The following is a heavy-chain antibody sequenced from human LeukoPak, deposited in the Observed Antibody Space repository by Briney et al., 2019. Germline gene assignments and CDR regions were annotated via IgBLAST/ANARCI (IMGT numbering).Heavy chain of an antibody. CDR3: AKRGEGGYYPPH. CDR1: GFIFSNYG. J-gene: IGHJ4*02. CDR2: ISSSGTRT. D-gene: IGHD1-26*01. V-gene: IGHV3-23*01. Sequence: GSLRLSCAASGFIFSNYGMTWVRQAPGKGLEWVSTISSSGTRTYYADSVKGRFTISRDNSKNTDLQMNSLRVEDTAVYYCAKRGEGGYYPPHWGLGTLVTVSS.